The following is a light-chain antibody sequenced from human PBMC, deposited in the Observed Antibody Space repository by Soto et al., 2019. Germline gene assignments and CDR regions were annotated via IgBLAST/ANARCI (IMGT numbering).Light chain of an antibody. CDR1: SSDVGSYNL. CDR2: EVS. CDR3: CSYAGSSTYV. J-gene: IGLJ1*01. Sequence: QSALTQPASVSGSPGQSITISCTGTSSDVGSYNLVSWYQQHPGTAPILMIYEVSKRPSGVSSRFAGSKSGNTASLTISGLPAEDDDDYYCCSYAGSSTYVFGTGTKVTVL. V-gene: IGLV2-23*02.